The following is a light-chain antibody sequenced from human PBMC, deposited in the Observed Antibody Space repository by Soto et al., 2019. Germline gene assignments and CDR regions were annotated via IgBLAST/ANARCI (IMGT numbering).Light chain of an antibody. Sequence: DIVMTQSPDSLAVSLGERATLKCKSSQSVLSSSNNKNYLAWYQQTPGQPPKLLISWASTRESGVPDRFRGSGSGTDFTLTISSLQSADVAVYYCQQYFTTPLTFGGGTKVEIK. CDR3: QQYFTTPLT. J-gene: IGKJ4*01. V-gene: IGKV4-1*01. CDR1: QSVLSSSNNKNY. CDR2: WAS.